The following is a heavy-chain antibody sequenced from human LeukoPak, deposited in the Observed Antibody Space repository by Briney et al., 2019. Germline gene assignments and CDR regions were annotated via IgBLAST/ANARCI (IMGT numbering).Heavy chain of an antibody. V-gene: IGHV4-4*07. CDR1: GGSISSYY. J-gene: IGHJ4*02. CDR2: IYTSGST. D-gene: IGHD3-22*01. CDR3: ARDLIGGGYYQLFDY. Sequence: PSETLSLTCTVSGGSISSYYWSWIRQPAGKGLEWIGRIYTSGSTNYNPSLKSRVTMSVDTSKNQFSLKLSSVTAADMAVYYCARDLIGGGYYQLFDYWGQGTLVTVSS.